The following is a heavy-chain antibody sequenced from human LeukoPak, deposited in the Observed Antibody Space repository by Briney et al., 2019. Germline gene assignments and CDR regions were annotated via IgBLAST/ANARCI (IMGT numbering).Heavy chain of an antibody. CDR3: ARGITIFGVDYGMDV. J-gene: IGHJ6*02. CDR2: IYYSGST. Sequence: SETLSLTCTVSGGSISSGDYYWSWIRQPPGKGLEWIGYIYYSGSTYYNPSLKSRVTISVDTSKNQFSLKLSSVTAADTAVYYCARGITIFGVDYGMDVWGQGTTVTVSS. CDR1: GGSISSGDYY. V-gene: IGHV4-30-4*01. D-gene: IGHD3-3*01.